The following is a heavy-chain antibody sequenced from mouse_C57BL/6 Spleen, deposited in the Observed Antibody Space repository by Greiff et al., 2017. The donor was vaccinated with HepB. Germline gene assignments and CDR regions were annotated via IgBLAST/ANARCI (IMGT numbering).Heavy chain of an antibody. Sequence: VQLQQPGAELVRPGSSVKLSCKASGYTFTSYWMDWVKQRPGQGLEWIGNIYPSDSETHYNQKFKDKATLTVVKSSSTAYMQLSSLTSEDSAVYYSAMTPYYYGSSPYFDYWGQGTTLTVSS. V-gene: IGHV1-61*01. CDR1: GYTFTSYW. CDR2: IYPSDSET. D-gene: IGHD1-1*01. CDR3: AMTPYYYGSSPYFDY. J-gene: IGHJ2*01.